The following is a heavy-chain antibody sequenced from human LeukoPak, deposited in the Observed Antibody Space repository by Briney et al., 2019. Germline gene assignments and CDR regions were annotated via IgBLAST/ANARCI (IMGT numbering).Heavy chain of an antibody. CDR3: AREGPIAVAGYFDY. J-gene: IGHJ4*02. V-gene: IGHV3-43*02. Sequence: GGSLRLSCEASGFTFDDYAMYWVRQAPGKGLEWVSLITGDGGRTYFADSVKGRFTISRDNRKNSLYLQMNSLRTDDTALYYCAREGPIAVAGYFDYWGQATLVTVSS. D-gene: IGHD6-19*01. CDR2: ITGDGGRT. CDR1: GFTFDDYA.